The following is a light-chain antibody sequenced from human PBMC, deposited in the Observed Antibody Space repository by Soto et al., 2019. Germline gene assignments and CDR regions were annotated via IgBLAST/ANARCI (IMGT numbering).Light chain of an antibody. CDR3: QQYGSFVT. J-gene: IGKJ4*01. CDR1: RSLDSRY. CDR2: AAF. Sequence: VILTQSPDTLSLSPGERATLSCRASRSLDSRYLVWYQQKPGQAPRLLIYAAFSRATGISDRFSGSGSGTDFTLTISSLEPEDFAVYFCQQYGSFVTFGGGTKVEIK. V-gene: IGKV3-20*01.